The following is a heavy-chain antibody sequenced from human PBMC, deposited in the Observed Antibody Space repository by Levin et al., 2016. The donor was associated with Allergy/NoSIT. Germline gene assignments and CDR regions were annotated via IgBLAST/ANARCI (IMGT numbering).Heavy chain of an antibody. CDR3: ARAKTYYYDSSGYPHGFDP. V-gene: IGHV4-4*02. CDR1: GGSISSSNW. J-gene: IGHJ5*02. CDR2: IYHSGST. Sequence: SETLSLTCAVSGGSISSSNWWSWVRQPPGKGLEWIGEIYHSGSTNYNPSLKSRVTISVDKSKNQFSLKLSSVTAADTAVYYCARAKTYYYDSSGYPHGFDPWGQGTLVTVSS. D-gene: IGHD3-22*01.